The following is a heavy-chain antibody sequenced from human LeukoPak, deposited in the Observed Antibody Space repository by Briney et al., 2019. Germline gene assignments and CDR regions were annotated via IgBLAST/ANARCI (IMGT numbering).Heavy chain of an antibody. J-gene: IGHJ5*02. CDR3: ARDTRRDDP. Sequence: ASVKVSCKASGYTFIAYYMHWVRQAPGQGLEWMGWINPNSGGTNYAQKFQGRVTMTRDTSISTACMELSRLRSDDTAVYYCARDTRRDDPWGQGTLVTVSS. CDR1: GYTFIAYY. D-gene: IGHD2-15*01. CDR2: INPNSGGT. V-gene: IGHV1-2*02.